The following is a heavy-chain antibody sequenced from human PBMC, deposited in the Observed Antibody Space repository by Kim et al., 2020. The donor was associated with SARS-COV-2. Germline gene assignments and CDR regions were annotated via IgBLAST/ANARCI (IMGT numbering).Heavy chain of an antibody. CDR1: GGSFSGYY. Sequence: SETLSLTCAVYGGSFSGYYWSWIRQPPGKGLEWIGEINHSGSTNYNPSLKSRVTISVDTSKNQFSLKLSSVTAADTAVYFCARGGPRKLYSSSWWGFFDYWGQGTLVTVSS. J-gene: IGHJ4*02. CDR3: ARGGPRKLYSSSWWGFFDY. D-gene: IGHD6-13*01. V-gene: IGHV4-34*01. CDR2: INHSGST.